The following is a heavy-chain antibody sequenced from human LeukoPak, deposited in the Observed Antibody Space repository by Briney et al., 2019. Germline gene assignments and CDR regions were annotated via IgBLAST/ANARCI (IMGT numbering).Heavy chain of an antibody. CDR1: GGSISSYY. CDR3: AMVVTQGYYSDY. V-gene: IGHV4-59*01. D-gene: IGHD4-23*01. CDR2: IYYSGST. J-gene: IGHJ4*02. Sequence: SETLSLTCTVSGGSISSYYWSWIRQPPGKGLEWIGYIYYSGSTNYNPSLKSRVTISVDTSKNQFSLKLSSVTAADTAVYYCAMVVTQGYYSDYWGQGTLVTVSS.